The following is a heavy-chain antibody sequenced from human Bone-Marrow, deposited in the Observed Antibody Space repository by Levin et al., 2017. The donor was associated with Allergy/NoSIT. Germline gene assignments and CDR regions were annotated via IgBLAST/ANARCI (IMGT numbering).Heavy chain of an antibody. V-gene: IGHV1-69*04. CDR1: GGTFSSYT. Sequence: SVKVSCKASGGTFSSYTISWVRQAPGQGLEWMGRIIPILGIANYAQKFQGRVTITADKSTSTAYMELSSLRSEDTAVYYCARDQDTAMDPGNTYYYYGMDVWGQGTTVTVSS. J-gene: IGHJ6*02. CDR2: IIPILGIA. CDR3: ARDQDTAMDPGNTYYYYGMDV. D-gene: IGHD5-18*01.